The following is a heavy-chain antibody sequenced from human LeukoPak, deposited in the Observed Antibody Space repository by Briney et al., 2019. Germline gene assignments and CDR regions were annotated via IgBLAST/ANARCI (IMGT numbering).Heavy chain of an antibody. CDR1: GDSVSSNSAA. CDR3: ARERGYSSGWYLGYYFDY. V-gene: IGHV6-1*01. J-gene: IGHJ4*02. D-gene: IGHD6-19*01. Sequence: SQTLSLTCAISGDSVSSNSAAWDWIRQSPSRGLEWLGRTYYRSKWYNDYAVSVKSRITINPDTSKNQFSLQLNSVTPEDTAVYYCARERGYSSGWYLGYYFDYWGQGTLVTVSS. CDR2: TYYRSKWYN.